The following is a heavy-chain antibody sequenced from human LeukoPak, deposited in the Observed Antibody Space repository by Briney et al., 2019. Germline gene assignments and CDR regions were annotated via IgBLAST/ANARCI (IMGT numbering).Heavy chain of an antibody. Sequence: GGSLRLSCAASGSGFTFRSYAISWVRQAPGKGLEWVSAISGSGGSTYYADSVKGRFTISRDNSKNTLYLHMNSLRPEDTAVYYCASLGANFDHWGQGTLVTVSS. CDR3: ASLGANFDH. V-gene: IGHV3-23*01. D-gene: IGHD3-16*01. J-gene: IGHJ4*02. CDR2: ISGSGGST. CDR1: GSGFTFRSYA.